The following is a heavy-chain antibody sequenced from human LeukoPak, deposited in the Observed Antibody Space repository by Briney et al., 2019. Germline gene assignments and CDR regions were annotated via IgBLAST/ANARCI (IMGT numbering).Heavy chain of an antibody. J-gene: IGHJ4*02. CDR1: GGSFSGYY. Sequence: KPSETLSLTCAVYGGSFSGYYWSWIRQPPGKGLGWIGYIYYSGSTNYNPSLKSRVTISVDTSKNQFSLKLSSVTAADTAVYYCARGLLLWRFDYWGQGTLVTVPS. V-gene: IGHV4-59*01. CDR2: IYYSGST. CDR3: ARGLLLWRFDY. D-gene: IGHD3-10*01.